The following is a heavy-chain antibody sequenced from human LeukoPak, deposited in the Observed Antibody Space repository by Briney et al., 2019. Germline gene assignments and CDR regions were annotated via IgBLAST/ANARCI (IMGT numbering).Heavy chain of an antibody. CDR2: ISAYNGNT. Sequence: GASVKVSCKASGYTFTSYGISWVRQAPGQGLEWMRWISAYNGNTNYAQKLQGRVTMTTDTSTSTAYMELRSLRSDDTAVYYRARMVRRLERLNIGGSSDYATIYYFDYWGQGTLVTVSS. CDR1: GYTFTSYG. D-gene: IGHD5-12*01. V-gene: IGHV1-18*01. CDR3: ARMVRRLERLNIGGSSDYATIYYFDY. J-gene: IGHJ4*02.